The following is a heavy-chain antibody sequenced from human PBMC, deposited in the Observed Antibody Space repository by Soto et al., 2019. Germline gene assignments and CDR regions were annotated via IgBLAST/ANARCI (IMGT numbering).Heavy chain of an antibody. CDR1: GGSISSGDYY. D-gene: IGHD5-18*01. CDR3: ARAKGYRYGPAFDY. V-gene: IGHV4-30-4*01. J-gene: IGHJ4*02. CDR2: IYYSGST. Sequence: SETLSLTCTVSGGSISSGDYYWSWIRQPPGKGLEWIGYIYYSGSTYYNPSLKSRVTISVDTSKNQFSLKLSSVTAADTAVYYCARAKGYRYGPAFDYWGQGTLVNVSS.